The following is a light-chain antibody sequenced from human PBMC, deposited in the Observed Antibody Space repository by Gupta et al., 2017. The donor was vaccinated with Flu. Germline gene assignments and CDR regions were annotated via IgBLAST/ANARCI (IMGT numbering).Light chain of an antibody. CDR2: GSC. J-gene: IGKJ1*01. CDR3: QQYDSSPWT. Sequence: PGTLSLSPGERATLSCRASQSVSRYINWYQQRPGQAPGLLIYGSCSRATGIPDRFSGSGSGTDFTLTISRLEPEDFAVYYCQQYDSSPWTFGQGTKVEIK. CDR1: QSVSRY. V-gene: IGKV3-20*01.